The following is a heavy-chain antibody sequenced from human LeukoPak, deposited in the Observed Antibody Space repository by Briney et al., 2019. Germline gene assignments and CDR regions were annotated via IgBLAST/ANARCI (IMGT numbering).Heavy chain of an antibody. Sequence: SETLSLTCTVSGGSINSGYYYWRWLRRHPGKGREWIVYIHYSGSTYYIPSLKTRLTISVDTSKIQLSLKLSSVTAADTAVYYCAASATSSSSELGYWGQGTLVTVSS. J-gene: IGHJ4*02. CDR2: IHYSGST. D-gene: IGHD6-6*01. V-gene: IGHV4-31*03. CDR1: GGSINSGYYY. CDR3: AASATSSSSELGY.